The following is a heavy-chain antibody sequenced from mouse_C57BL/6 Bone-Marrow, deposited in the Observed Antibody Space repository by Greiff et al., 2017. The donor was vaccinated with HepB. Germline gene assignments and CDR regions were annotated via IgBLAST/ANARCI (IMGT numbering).Heavy chain of an antibody. V-gene: IGHV5-6*01. D-gene: IGHD1-1*01. CDR3: ARELITPLVVPFDH. CDR1: GFTFSSYG. CDR2: ISSGGSYT. Sequence: EVHLVESGGDLVKPGGSLKLSCAASGFTFSSYGMSWVRRTPNKRLEWVATISSGGSYTYYPDSVKGRFTISRDNAKNTLYLQMSSLKSEDTAMYYCARELITPLVVPFDHWGQGTTLTVSP. J-gene: IGHJ2*01.